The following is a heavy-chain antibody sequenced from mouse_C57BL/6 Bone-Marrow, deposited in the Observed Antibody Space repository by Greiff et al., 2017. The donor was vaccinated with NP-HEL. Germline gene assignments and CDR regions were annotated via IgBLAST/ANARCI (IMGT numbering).Heavy chain of an antibody. V-gene: IGHV1-15*01. D-gene: IGHD1-1*01. CDR2: IDPETGGT. Sequence: SGAELVRPGASVTLSCKASGYTFTDYEMHWVKQTPVHGLEWIGAIDPETGGTAYNQKFKGKAILTADKSSSTAYMELRSLTSEDSAVYYCTRGTVVAPYWYFDVWGTGTTVTVSS. J-gene: IGHJ1*03. CDR3: TRGTVVAPYWYFDV. CDR1: GYTFTDYE.